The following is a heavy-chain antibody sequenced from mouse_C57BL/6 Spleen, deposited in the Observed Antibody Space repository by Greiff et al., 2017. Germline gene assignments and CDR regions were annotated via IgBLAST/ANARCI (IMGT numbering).Heavy chain of an antibody. D-gene: IGHD1-1*01. CDR3: AKHTVVAVDY. CDR1: GFSLTSYG. Sequence: QVQLQQSGPGLVAPSQSLSITCTVSGFSLTSYGVSWVRQPPGKGLEWLGEICGDGSTNYHSALISRLSISKDNSKSQVFLKLNSLQTADTSTYYCAKHTVVAVDYWGQGTTLTVSS. V-gene: IGHV2-3*01. CDR2: ICGDGST. J-gene: IGHJ2*01.